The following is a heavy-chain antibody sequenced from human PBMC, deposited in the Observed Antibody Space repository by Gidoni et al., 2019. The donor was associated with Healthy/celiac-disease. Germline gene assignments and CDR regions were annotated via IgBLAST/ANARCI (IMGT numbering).Heavy chain of an antibody. J-gene: IGHJ4*02. D-gene: IGHD1-7*01. CDR3: ARGGELNLNF. CDR1: GFTFSSYS. Sequence: EAQLVESGGGLVKPGGSLTLSCATSGFTFSSYSMNWVRQAPGKGLEWVSSISSSSSYIYYADSVKGRFTISRDNAKNSLYLQMNSLRAEDTAVYYCARGGELNLNFWGQGTLVTVSS. V-gene: IGHV3-21*01. CDR2: ISSSSSYI.